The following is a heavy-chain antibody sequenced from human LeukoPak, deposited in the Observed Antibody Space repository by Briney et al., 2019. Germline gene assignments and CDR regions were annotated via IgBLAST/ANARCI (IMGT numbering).Heavy chain of an antibody. V-gene: IGHV4-34*01. D-gene: IGHD5-24*01. J-gene: IGHJ4*02. CDR2: INHSGST. CDR1: GGSFSGYY. Sequence: PSETLSLTCAVYGGSFSGYYWSWIRQPPGKGLEWIGEINHSGSTNYNPSLKSRVTISVDTSKNQFSLKLSSVTAADTAVYYCARDNVEMATDYWGQGTLVTVSS. CDR3: ARDNVEMATDY.